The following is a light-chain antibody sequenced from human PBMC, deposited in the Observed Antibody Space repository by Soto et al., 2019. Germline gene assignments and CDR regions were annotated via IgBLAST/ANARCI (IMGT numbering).Light chain of an antibody. CDR1: SSNIGSNY. J-gene: IGLJ2*01. Sequence: QSVLTQPPSTSGTPGQRVTISCSGSSSNIGSNYVYWYHQLPGTAAKLLIYSNNQRPSGVPDRFSGSKSGTSASLAISGLRSEDEADYYCAAWDDSLSGPVFGGGTKVTVL. CDR2: SNN. V-gene: IGLV1-47*02. CDR3: AAWDDSLSGPV.